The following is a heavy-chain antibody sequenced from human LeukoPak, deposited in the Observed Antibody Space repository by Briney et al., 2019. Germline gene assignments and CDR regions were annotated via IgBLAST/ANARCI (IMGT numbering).Heavy chain of an antibody. J-gene: IGHJ4*02. D-gene: IGHD4-17*01. CDR1: AGSISSSSW. V-gene: IGHV4-4*02. Sequence: SQCLSPTCAVAAGSISSSSWGSGVRPPPGKSLVGVAELYHGASTTYTPSLQSRVTISLDTSTKQFSLKLSSVTAADTAVYYCARESHDYGAYSHFDYCGQGTLVTVSS. CDR3: ARESHDYGAYSHFDY. CDR2: LYHGAST.